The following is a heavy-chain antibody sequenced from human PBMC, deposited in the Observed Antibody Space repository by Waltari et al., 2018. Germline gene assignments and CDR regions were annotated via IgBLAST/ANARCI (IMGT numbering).Heavy chain of an antibody. CDR2: INHSGST. D-gene: IGHD3-3*01. V-gene: IGHV4-34*01. Sequence: QVQLQQWGAGLLKPSETLSLTCAVYGGSFSGYYWSWIRKPPGKGLEWIGEINHSGSTNYNPSLKSRVTISVDTSKNQFSLKLSSVTAADTAVYYCARESTYYDVWRARHGGWFDPWGQGTLVTVSS. CDR3: ARESTYYDVWRARHGGWFDP. CDR1: GGSFSGYY. J-gene: IGHJ5*02.